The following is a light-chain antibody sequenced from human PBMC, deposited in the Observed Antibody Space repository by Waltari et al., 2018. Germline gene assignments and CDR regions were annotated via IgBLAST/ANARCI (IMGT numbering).Light chain of an antibody. J-gene: IGKJ5*01. Sequence: RASQVVSNVYVVWYQQKPGQAPRLLIYGTSSRATDIPDRFSGSGSGTDFTLTISRLEPEDFAVYYCQQYGGSPPITFGQGTRLEIK. V-gene: IGKV3-20*01. CDR1: QVVSNVY. CDR2: GTS. CDR3: QQYGGSPPIT.